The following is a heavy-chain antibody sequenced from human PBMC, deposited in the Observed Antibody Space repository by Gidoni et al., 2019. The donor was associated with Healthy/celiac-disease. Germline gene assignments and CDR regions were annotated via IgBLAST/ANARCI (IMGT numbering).Heavy chain of an antibody. CDR2: ISSSGSTI. D-gene: IGHD6-13*01. J-gene: IGHJ4*02. Sequence: VQLVESGGGWVKPGGSLRLSCAASRFPFSDYYMSWIRQAPGKGLEWVSYISSSGSTIYYADSVKGRFTTSRDNAKNSLYLQMNSLRAEDTAVYYCARDSGIAAARFDYWGQGTLVTVSS. V-gene: IGHV3-11*01. CDR3: ARDSGIAAARFDY. CDR1: RFPFSDYY.